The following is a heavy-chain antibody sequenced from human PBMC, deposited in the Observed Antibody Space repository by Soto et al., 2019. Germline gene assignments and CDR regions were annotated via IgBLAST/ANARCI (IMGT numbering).Heavy chain of an antibody. V-gene: IGHV3-74*01. J-gene: IGHJ5*02. CDR3: ARGGPTGLYNWFDP. Sequence: QPGGSLRLSCAASGFTFSSYWMHWVRQAPGKGLVWVSRINSDGSSTSYADSVKGRFTISRDNVKNTLYLQMNSLRAEGTAVYYCARGGPTGLYNWFDPWGQGTLVTVSS. D-gene: IGHD4-4*01. CDR2: INSDGSST. CDR1: GFTFSSYW.